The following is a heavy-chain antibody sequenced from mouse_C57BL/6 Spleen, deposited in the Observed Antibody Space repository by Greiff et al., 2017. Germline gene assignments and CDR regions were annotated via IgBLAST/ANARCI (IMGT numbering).Heavy chain of an antibody. CDR3: ARGGYGYDGAFYAMDY. Sequence: QVQLQQPGAELVKPGASVKLSCKASGYTFTSYWMHWVKQRPGQGLEWIGMIHPNSGSTNYNEKFKSKATLTVDKSSSTAYIQLSSLTSEDSAVYYCARGGYGYDGAFYAMDYWGQGTSVTVSS. CDR2: IHPNSGST. D-gene: IGHD2-2*01. V-gene: IGHV1-64*01. J-gene: IGHJ4*01. CDR1: GYTFTSYW.